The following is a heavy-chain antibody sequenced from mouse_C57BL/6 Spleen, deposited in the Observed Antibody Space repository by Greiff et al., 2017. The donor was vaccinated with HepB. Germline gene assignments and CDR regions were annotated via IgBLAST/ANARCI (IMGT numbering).Heavy chain of an antibody. CDR2: IYPRSGNT. CDR3: ASLGGNYEGAY. V-gene: IGHV1-81*01. J-gene: IGHJ3*01. CDR1: GYTFTSYG. D-gene: IGHD2-1*01. Sequence: QVQLKQSGAELARPGASVKLSCKASGYTFTSYGISWVKQRTGQGLEWIGEIYPRSGNTYYNEKFKGKATLTADKSSSTAYMELRSLTSEDSAVYFCASLGGNYEGAYWGQGTLVTVSA.